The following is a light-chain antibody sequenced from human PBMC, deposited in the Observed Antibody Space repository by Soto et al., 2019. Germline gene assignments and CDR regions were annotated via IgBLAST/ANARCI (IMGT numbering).Light chain of an antibody. V-gene: IGLV2-23*01. CDR2: EGS. Sequence: SVMPQPAYVFGSNGQSITISCTGTSSDVGSYNLVSWYQQHPGKAPRFMIYEGSKRPSGVSNRFSGSKSGNTASLTISGLQAEDEADYYCCSYAGSSTPYVFGTGTNVTVL. CDR3: CSYAGSSTPYV. CDR1: SSDVGSYNL. J-gene: IGLJ1*01.